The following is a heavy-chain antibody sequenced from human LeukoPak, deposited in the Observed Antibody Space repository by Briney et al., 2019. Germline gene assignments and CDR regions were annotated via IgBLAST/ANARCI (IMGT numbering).Heavy chain of an antibody. CDR1: GFTFCSYD. CDR2: ICSSGSAI. CDR3: AKSLGMGEYCSGGSCDEGVDY. V-gene: IGHV3-48*03. D-gene: IGHD2-15*01. J-gene: IGHJ4*02. Sequence: GGSLRLSCAASGFTFCSYDMNWVRQAPGRGLEWGSYICSSGSAIYFATSVKGRFTISRDNAKNPLYLQMNRLRAEDTAVYYCAKSLGMGEYCSGGSCDEGVDYWGQGTLVTVSS.